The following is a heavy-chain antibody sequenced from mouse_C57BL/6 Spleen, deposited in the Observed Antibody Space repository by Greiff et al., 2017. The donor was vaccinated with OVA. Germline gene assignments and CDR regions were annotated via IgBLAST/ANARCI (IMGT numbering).Heavy chain of an antibody. V-gene: IGHV2-5*01. CDR2: IWRGGST. Sequence: VKLMESGPGLVQPSQSLSITCTVSGFSLTSYGVHWVRQSPGKGLEWLGVIWRGGSTDYNAAFMSRLSITKDNSKSQVFFKMNSLQADDTAIYYCAKKSSSYGYFDYWGQGTTLTVSS. CDR1: GFSLTSYG. J-gene: IGHJ2*01. CDR3: AKKSSSYGYFDY. D-gene: IGHD1-1*01.